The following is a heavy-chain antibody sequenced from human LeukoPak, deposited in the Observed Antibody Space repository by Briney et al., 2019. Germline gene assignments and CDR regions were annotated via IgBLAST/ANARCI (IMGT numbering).Heavy chain of an antibody. CDR3: ARVDCSSTSCYTSFEFYYYCGMDV. D-gene: IGHD2-2*02. Sequence: ASVKVSCKASGGTFSSYAISWVRQAPGQGLEWMGGIIPIFGTANYARKFQGRVTITADESTSTAYMELSSLRSEDTAVYYCARVDCSSTSCYTSFEFYYYCGMDVWGQGTTVTVSS. CDR2: IIPIFGTA. V-gene: IGHV1-69*13. CDR1: GGTFSSYA. J-gene: IGHJ6*02.